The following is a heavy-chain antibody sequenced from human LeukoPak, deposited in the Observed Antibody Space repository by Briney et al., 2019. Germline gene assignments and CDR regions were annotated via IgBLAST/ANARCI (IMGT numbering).Heavy chain of an antibody. D-gene: IGHD2-8*02. V-gene: IGHV1-2*02. CDR1: GYTFTGYY. CDR2: INPNSGGT. CDR3: AREMGVYARVWFDP. J-gene: IGHJ5*02. Sequence: ASVRVSCKASGYTFTGYYVHWVRQAPGQGLEWMGWINPNSGGTNYAQKFQGRVTMTRDTSISTAYMELSRLRSDDTAVYYCAREMGVYARVWFDPWGQGTLVTVSS.